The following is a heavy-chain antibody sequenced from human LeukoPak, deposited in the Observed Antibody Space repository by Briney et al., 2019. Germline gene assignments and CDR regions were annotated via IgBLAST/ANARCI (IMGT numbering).Heavy chain of an antibody. J-gene: IGHJ3*02. V-gene: IGHV4-4*07. CDR1: GGSMNNNY. CDR2: TYTNWCT. Sequence: PSETLSLTCTVSGGSMNNNYWTWIRQPAGNGLEWIGRTYTNWCTNYNPSLKSRVTISVDKSKSQFSLKLTSVPAADPAVYYCARRRQDFAPPAPYDIIDTWGQGTMVTVSS. D-gene: IGHD3-9*01. CDR3: ARRRQDFAPPAPYDIIDT.